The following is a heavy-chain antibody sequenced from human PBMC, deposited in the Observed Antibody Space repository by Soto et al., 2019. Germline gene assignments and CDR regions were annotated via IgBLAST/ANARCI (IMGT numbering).Heavy chain of an antibody. CDR3: ARVPAFDSSGYTIDY. Sequence: SETLSLTCTVSGGSISSYYWSWIRQPPGKGLEWIGYIYYSGSTNYNPSLKSRVTISVDTSKNQFSLKLSSVTAADTAVYYCARVPAFDSSGYTIDYWGQGTLVTVSS. D-gene: IGHD3-22*01. CDR2: IYYSGST. J-gene: IGHJ4*02. V-gene: IGHV4-59*01. CDR1: GGSISSYY.